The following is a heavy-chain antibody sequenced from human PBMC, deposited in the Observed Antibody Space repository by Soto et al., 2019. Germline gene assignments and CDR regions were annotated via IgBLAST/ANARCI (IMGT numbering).Heavy chain of an antibody. CDR1: GYPFTNYG. J-gene: IGHJ6*02. V-gene: IGHV1-18*01. CDR3: ARGASCSSNSCYDNFHYGLAV. D-gene: IGHD2-2*01. CDR2: ITASNGNA. Sequence: GXSVKVSCKASGYPFTNYGITWVRQAPGQGLEWMGWITASNGNANYAREIQGRLTLTRDTSTNTASMELRSLRSDDTAVYYCARGASCSSNSCYDNFHYGLAVWGQGTTVTVSS.